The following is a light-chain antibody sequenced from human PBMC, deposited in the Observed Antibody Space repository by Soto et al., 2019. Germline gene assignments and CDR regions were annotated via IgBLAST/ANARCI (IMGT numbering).Light chain of an antibody. CDR1: QSVSNN. CDR3: QQYNNCPHT. Sequence: EIVMTQSPATLSVSPGERATLSCRASQSVSNNLAWYQQKPGQAPRLLIYGASTRATGIPARFSGSGSGTEFTLTISSLQSEDFAVYYCQQYNNCPHTFGQGTKLEIK. J-gene: IGKJ2*01. V-gene: IGKV3-15*01. CDR2: GAS.